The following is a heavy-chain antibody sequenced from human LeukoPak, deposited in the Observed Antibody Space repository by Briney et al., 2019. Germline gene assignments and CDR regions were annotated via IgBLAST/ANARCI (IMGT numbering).Heavy chain of an antibody. Sequence: GGSLRLSCAASRFTFSSYAMSWVRQAPGKGLEWVSAISGSGGSTYYADSVKGRFTISRDNSKNTLYLQMNSLRAEDTAVYYCAKFLPTHIVVANYYFDYWGQGTLVTVSS. CDR1: RFTFSSYA. CDR2: ISGSGGST. J-gene: IGHJ4*02. V-gene: IGHV3-23*01. CDR3: AKFLPTHIVVANYYFDY. D-gene: IGHD2-21*01.